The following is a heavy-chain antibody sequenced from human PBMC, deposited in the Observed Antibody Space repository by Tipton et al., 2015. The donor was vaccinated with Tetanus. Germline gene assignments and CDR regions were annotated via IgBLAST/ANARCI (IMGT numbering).Heavy chain of an antibody. CDR3: ARDRDGDYAAFAY. J-gene: IGHJ4*02. V-gene: IGHV3-66*01. Sequence: SLRLSCAASGFTVSSNYMTWVRQAPGKGLEWVSVIFSGGSTYYADSVKGRFTISRDNSKNTLYLQMNSLRAEDTAVYYCARDRDGDYAAFAYWGQGSLVTVSS. D-gene: IGHD4-17*01. CDR1: GFTVSSNY. CDR2: IFSGGST.